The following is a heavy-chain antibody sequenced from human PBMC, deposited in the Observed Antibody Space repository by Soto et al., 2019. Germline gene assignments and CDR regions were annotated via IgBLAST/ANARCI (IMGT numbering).Heavy chain of an antibody. J-gene: IGHJ3*02. D-gene: IGHD3-3*01. V-gene: IGHV5-51*01. CDR2: IFPGDSDT. Sequence: GESLKISCKGSGYRFTGDWIGWVRQMPGKGLEGMGIIFPGDSDTRYSPSFQGQVTVSADKSVSTAYLQWSSLKASDTAMYYCARQGRSLEWSPGGTFDIWGQGTMVTVSS. CDR3: ARQGRSLEWSPGGTFDI. CDR1: GYRFTGDW.